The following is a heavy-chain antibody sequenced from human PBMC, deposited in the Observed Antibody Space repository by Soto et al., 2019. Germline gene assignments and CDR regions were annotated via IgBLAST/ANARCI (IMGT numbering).Heavy chain of an antibody. Sequence: ASVKVSCKASGYTFTSYGISWVRQAPGQGLEWMGWISAYNGNTNYAQKLQGRVTMTTDTSTSTAYMELRSLRSDDTAVYYCTIGSWSGEVFDIWGQGTMVTVSS. J-gene: IGHJ3*02. D-gene: IGHD2-21*01. CDR3: TIGSWSGEVFDI. V-gene: IGHV1-18*01. CDR1: GYTFTSYG. CDR2: ISAYNGNT.